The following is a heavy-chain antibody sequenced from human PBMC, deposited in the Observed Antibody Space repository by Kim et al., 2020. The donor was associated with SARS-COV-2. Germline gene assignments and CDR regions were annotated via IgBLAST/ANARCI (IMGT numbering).Heavy chain of an antibody. D-gene: IGHD3-22*01. V-gene: IGHV3-21*01. Sequence: GGSLRLSCAASGFTFSGYSINWVRQAPGKGLEWVSSISSSSSYIYYADSVKGRFTISRDNAKNSLYLQMNSLRAEDTAVYYCAREGDYYDTTTYLTAFDIWGQGTMVTVSS. CDR3: AREGDYYDTTTYLTAFDI. J-gene: IGHJ3*02. CDR2: ISSSSSYI. CDR1: GFTFSGYS.